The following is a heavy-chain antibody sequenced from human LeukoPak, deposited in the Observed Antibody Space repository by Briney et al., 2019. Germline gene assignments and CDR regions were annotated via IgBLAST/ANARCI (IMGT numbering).Heavy chain of an antibody. D-gene: IGHD3-10*01. CDR1: GGSISSGSYY. J-gene: IGHJ4*02. Sequence: SETLSLTCTVSGGSISSGSYYWRWIRQPAGKGLEWIGRIYTSGSTNYNPSLKSRVTISVDTSKNQFSLKLSSVTAADTAVYYCTRSRWFGESDYWGQGTLVTVSS. CDR3: TRSRWFGESDY. V-gene: IGHV4-61*02. CDR2: IYTSGST.